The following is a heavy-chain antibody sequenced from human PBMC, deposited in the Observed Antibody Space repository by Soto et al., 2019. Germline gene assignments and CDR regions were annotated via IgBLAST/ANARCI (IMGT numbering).Heavy chain of an antibody. D-gene: IGHD3-3*01. CDR3: ARGGGVGVAGSAAFDM. V-gene: IGHV1-2*02. Sequence: QLHLVQSGAVVKKPGASVTVSCSASGYPVTAYYMHWVRQAPGRGLEWMGGINPATGAAKYTQTFQGRVPLAKDPSTTTGLKEPSRPASEDPAVFFWARGGGVGVAGSAAFDMWGQGTLVTVSS. J-gene: IGHJ3*02. CDR2: INPATGAA. CDR1: GYPVTAYY.